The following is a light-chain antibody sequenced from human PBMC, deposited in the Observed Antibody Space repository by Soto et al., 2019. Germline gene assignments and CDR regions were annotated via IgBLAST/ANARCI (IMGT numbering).Light chain of an antibody. CDR3: CSYAGRSNVV. CDR2: EVN. J-gene: IGLJ2*01. V-gene: IGLV2-23*02. CDR1: SGDVGTYNL. Sequence: QSVLTQPASVSGSPGQSITISCTGTSGDVGTYNLVSWYQQHPGRAPKLIIFEVNKRSSGVSNRLSGSKSGNTASLAISGLQADDEADYHCCSYAGRSNVVCGGGTQLTVL.